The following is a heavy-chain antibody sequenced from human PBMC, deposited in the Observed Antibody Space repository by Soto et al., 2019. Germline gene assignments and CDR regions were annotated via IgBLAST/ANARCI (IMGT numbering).Heavy chain of an antibody. CDR2: IRDSGEKT. V-gene: IGHV3-23*01. CDR1: GFTFSSYA. J-gene: IGHJ5*02. CDR3: AKDWQTGADGIDL. Sequence: HPGGSLRLSCAASGFTFSSYAMSWVRQAPGRGLEWVSSIRDSGEKTYYADSAKGRFTISRDNSGNTVYLQMNSLRVEDTAVYYCAKDWQTGADGIDLWGQGTLVTVSS.